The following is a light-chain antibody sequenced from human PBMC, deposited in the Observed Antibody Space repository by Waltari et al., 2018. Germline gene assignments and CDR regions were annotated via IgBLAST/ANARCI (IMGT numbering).Light chain of an antibody. J-gene: IGLJ3*02. CDR2: LNGDGSH. V-gene: IGLV4-69*01. CDR3: QTWATGGV. CDR1: GGHINYA. Sequence: QFVVTQSPSASASLGASVRLTCTLSGGHINYAIAWHQQRPEKGLRFLIKLNGDGSHTKGDGIPDRFSASSSGSDYYLAISSLQSEDEADYYCQTWATGGVFGGGTELTVL.